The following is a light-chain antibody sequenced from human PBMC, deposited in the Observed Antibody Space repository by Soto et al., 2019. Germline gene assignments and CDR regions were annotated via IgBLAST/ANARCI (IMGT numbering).Light chain of an antibody. J-gene: IGKJ1*01. Sequence: EIVLTQSPGTLSLSRGERATLSCRASQSVRDSHLAWYQQKPGQAPSLLIYETSSRATGIPDRFRGSGSGTEFALTITRVEPEDVAMYFCQQYGSSPGTFGQGTKVDIK. CDR1: QSVRDSH. CDR3: QQYGSSPGT. V-gene: IGKV3-20*01. CDR2: ETS.